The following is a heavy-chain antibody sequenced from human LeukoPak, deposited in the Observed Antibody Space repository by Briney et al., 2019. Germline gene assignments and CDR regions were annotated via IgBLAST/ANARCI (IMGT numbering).Heavy chain of an antibody. CDR1: GDSIIDYY. CDR3: AGAGSWHYYYYSWTS. CDR2: IYSSGSA. J-gene: IGHJ6*03. Sequence: SETLSLTCTVSGDSIIDYYWAWIRHSAGRGLEWIGRIYSSGSANYNPSLKSRVTFSVDMSKNQFSLKLNSVTAADTAVYYCAGAGSWHYYYYSWTSGAKGPRSPSP. D-gene: IGHD3-10*01. V-gene: IGHV4-4*07.